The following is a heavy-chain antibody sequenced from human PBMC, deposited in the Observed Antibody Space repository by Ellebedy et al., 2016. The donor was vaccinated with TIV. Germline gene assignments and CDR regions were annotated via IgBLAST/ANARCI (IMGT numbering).Heavy chain of an antibody. V-gene: IGHV4-34*01. CDR2: INHSGST. J-gene: IGHJ5*02. CDR3: ARREKMTSWNEANWFDP. Sequence: MPSETLSLTCAVSGGSFSGYYWSWIRQPPGKGLEWIGEINHSGSTNYNPSLKSRVTISVDKSKNQFSLKLSSMTAADTAVYYCARREKMTSWNEANWFDPWGQGTLVTVSS. CDR1: GGSFSGYY. D-gene: IGHD1-1*01.